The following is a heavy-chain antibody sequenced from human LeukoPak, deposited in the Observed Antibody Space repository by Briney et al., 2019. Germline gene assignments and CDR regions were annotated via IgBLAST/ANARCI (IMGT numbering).Heavy chain of an antibody. CDR3: ARDGVMAETPFYFDS. CDR2: ISSSTSNI. V-gene: IGHV3-21*04. Sequence: PGGSLRLSCTGSGFIFNSYGINWVRQAPGKGLEGVAYISSSTSNIFYADSVKGRFTISRDNAKDSVLLKMNSLRVEDTALYFCARDGVMAETPFYFDSWGQGALVTVSS. CDR1: GFIFNSYG. D-gene: IGHD2-21*01. J-gene: IGHJ4*02.